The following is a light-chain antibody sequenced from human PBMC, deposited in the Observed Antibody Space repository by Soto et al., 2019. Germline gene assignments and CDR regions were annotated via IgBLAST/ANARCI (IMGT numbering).Light chain of an antibody. CDR3: CSYAGNSTFAYV. CDR1: SSDVGSYNL. Sequence: QSALTQPASVSGSPGQSITISCTGTSSDVGSYNLVSWYQQHPGKAPKLMIYEVSKRPSGVSNRFSGSKSGNTASLTISGLQAEDDADYYCCSYAGNSTFAYVFGTVTKVTVL. CDR2: EVS. J-gene: IGLJ1*01. V-gene: IGLV2-23*02.